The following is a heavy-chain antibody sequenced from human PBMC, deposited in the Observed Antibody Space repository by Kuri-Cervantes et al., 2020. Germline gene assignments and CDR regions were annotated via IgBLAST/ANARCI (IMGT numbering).Heavy chain of an antibody. CDR1: GFTFSSYG. CDR3: AREGYCSGGSCSYYFDY. Sequence: GESLKISCAASGFTFSSYGMHWVRQAPGKGLEWVAVISYDGSNKYYADSVKGRFTISRDNSKNTLYLQMNSLRAEDTAVYYCAREGYCSGGSCSYYFDYWGQGTLVTVSS. CDR2: ISYDGSNK. V-gene: IGHV3-30*03. D-gene: IGHD2-15*01. J-gene: IGHJ4*02.